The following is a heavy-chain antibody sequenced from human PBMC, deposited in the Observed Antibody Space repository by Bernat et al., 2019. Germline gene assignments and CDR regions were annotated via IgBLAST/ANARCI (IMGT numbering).Heavy chain of an antibody. J-gene: IGHJ4*02. V-gene: IGHV1-69*04. CDR1: GGTFSSYA. D-gene: IGHD3-10*02. Sequence: QAQPVQSVADVKKPGSSVKVSCKASGGTFSSYAISWVRQAPGQGLEWMGRIIHILGIANYAQKFQGRVTITADKSTSTAYMELSSLRSEDTAVYYCACRPNLVRGVPPEDDYWGQGTLVTVSS. CDR2: IIHILGIA. CDR3: ACRPNLVRGVPPEDDY.